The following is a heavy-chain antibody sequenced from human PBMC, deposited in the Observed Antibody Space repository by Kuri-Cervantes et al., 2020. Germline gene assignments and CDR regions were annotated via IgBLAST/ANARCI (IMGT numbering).Heavy chain of an antibody. Sequence: GESLKISCAASGFTFSSYWMAWVRQAPGKGLEWVANIKQDGSEKYYVDSVKGRSTISRDNAKMSLYLQLKSLRPDDTAVYYCARRVRLFAVATTTTGELDSWGQGTLVTVSS. CDR3: ARRVRLFAVATTTTGELDS. V-gene: IGHV3-7*01. CDR2: IKQDGSEK. D-gene: IGHD1-26*01. CDR1: GFTFSSYW. J-gene: IGHJ4*02.